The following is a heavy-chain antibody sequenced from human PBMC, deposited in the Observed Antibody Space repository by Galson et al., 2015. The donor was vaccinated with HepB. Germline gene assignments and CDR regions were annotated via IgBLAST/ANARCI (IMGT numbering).Heavy chain of an antibody. Sequence: QSGAEVKKPGESLKISCKGSGYSFTSYWIGWVRQMPGKGLEWMGIIYPGDSDTRYSPSFQGQVTISADRSISTAYLQWSSLKASDTAMYYCARGFGLAAPNEYYYYYGMDVWGQGTTVTVSS. CDR2: IYPGDSDT. V-gene: IGHV5-51*01. J-gene: IGHJ6*02. D-gene: IGHD2-15*01. CDR1: GYSFTSYW. CDR3: ARGFGLAAPNEYYYYYGMDV.